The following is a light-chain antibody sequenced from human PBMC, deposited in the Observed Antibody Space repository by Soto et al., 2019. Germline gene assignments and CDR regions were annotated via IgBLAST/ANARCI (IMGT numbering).Light chain of an antibody. CDR1: QSVSSNY. CDR2: GAS. V-gene: IGKV3D-20*02. Sequence: EIVLTQSPGTLSLSPGERATLSCRASQSVSSNYLAWYQEKPGQAPRLLIYGASSRATGIPDRFSGSGSGTDFTLTISRLEPEDFAIYYCQHRSNWPPFTFGQGTKVDIK. J-gene: IGKJ2*01. CDR3: QHRSNWPPFT.